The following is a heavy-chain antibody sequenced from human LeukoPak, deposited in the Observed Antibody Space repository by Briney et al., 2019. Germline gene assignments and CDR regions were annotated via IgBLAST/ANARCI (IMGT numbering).Heavy chain of an antibody. CDR2: ISYDGSNK. J-gene: IGHJ5*02. V-gene: IGHV3-30-3*01. Sequence: PGGSLRLSCAASGFTFSSYAIHWVRQAPGKGLEWVAVISYDGSNKYYADSVKGRFTISRDNSKNTLYLQMNSLRAEDTAVYYCARDQGSSSWLIAVAAREDWFDPWGQGTLVTVSS. CDR3: ARDQGSSSWLIAVAAREDWFDP. CDR1: GFTFSSYA. D-gene: IGHD6-19*01.